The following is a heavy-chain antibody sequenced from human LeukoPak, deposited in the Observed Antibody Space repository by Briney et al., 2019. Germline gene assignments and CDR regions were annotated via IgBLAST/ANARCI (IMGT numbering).Heavy chain of an antibody. D-gene: IGHD6-13*01. CDR1: GFTFSSYG. CDR2: ISYDGSNK. V-gene: IGHV3-30*18. J-gene: IGHJ4*02. Sequence: GGSLRLSCAASGFTFSSYGMHWVRQAPGKGLEWVAVISYDGSNKYYADSVKGRFTISGDNSKNTLYLQMNSLRAEDTAVYYCAKAGSWYGRAIDYWGQGTLVTVSS. CDR3: AKAGSWYGRAIDY.